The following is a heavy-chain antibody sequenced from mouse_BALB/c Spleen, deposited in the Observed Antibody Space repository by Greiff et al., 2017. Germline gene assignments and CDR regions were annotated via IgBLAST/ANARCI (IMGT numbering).Heavy chain of an antibody. CDR2: ISSGGST. Sequence: EVKLMESGGGLVKPGGSLKLSCAASGFTFSSYAMSWVRQTPEKRLEWVASISSGGSTYYPDSVKGRFTISRDNARNILYLQMSSLRSEDTAMYYCARLDYDGGDYWGQGTTLTVSS. CDR1: GFTFSSYA. CDR3: ARLDYDGGDY. J-gene: IGHJ2*01. D-gene: IGHD2-4*01. V-gene: IGHV5-6-5*01.